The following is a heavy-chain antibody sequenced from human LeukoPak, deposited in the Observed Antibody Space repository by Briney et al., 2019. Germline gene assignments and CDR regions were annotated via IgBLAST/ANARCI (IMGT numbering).Heavy chain of an antibody. CDR3: AKDIGYSSSLPER. CDR2: ISWNSGSI. CDR1: GFTFDDNA. V-gene: IGHV3-9*01. Sequence: GGSLRLSCAASGFTFDDNAMHWDRQAPGKGLEWVSGISWNSGSIGYADSVKGRFTISRDNAKNSLYLQMNSLRAEDTALYYCAKDIGYSSSLPERWGQGTLVTVSS. D-gene: IGHD6-13*01. J-gene: IGHJ4*02.